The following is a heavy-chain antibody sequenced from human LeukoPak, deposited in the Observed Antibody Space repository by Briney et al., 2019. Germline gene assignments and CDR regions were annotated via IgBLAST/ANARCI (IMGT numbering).Heavy chain of an antibody. V-gene: IGHV4-59*01. CDR1: GGSISSYY. D-gene: IGHD6-13*01. CDR3: AREGGAAAGTPIDY. Sequence: SETLSLTYTVSGGSISSYYWSWIRQPPGKGLEWIGYIYYSGSTNYNPSLKSRVTISVDTSKNQFSLKLSSVTAADTAVYYCAREGGAAAGTPIDYWGQGTLVTVSS. J-gene: IGHJ4*02. CDR2: IYYSGST.